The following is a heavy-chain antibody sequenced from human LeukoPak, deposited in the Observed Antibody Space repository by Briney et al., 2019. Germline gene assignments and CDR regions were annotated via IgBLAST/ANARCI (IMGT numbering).Heavy chain of an antibody. V-gene: IGHV1-2*06. CDR1: GYTFTGYY. CDR3: ASDYYGSGSYCNGDY. D-gene: IGHD3-10*01. Sequence: ASVKVSCKASGYTFTGYYMHWVRQAPGQGLEWMGRINPNSGGTNYAQKFQGRVTMTRDTSISTAYMELSRLRSDDTAVYYCASDYYGSGSYCNGDYWGQGTLVTVSS. CDR2: INPNSGGT. J-gene: IGHJ4*02.